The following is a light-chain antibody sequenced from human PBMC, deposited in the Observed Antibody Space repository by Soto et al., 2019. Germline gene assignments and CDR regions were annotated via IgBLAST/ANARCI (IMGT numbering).Light chain of an antibody. CDR3: SSYTSSSTRDVV. CDR1: SSDVGGYNY. V-gene: IGLV2-14*01. CDR2: DVS. Sequence: QSALTQPASVSGSPGQSITISCTGTSSDVGGYNYVSWYQQQPGKAPQLMIYDVSNRPSGGSNRFSGSKSGNTASLTISGLQAEGEADYYCSSYTSSSTRDVVFGGGTKLTVL. J-gene: IGLJ2*01.